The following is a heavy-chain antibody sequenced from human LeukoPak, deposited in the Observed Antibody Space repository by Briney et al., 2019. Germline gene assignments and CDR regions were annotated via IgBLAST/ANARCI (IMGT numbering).Heavy chain of an antibody. Sequence: SETLSLTCAVYGGSFSGYYWSWIRQPPGKGLEWIGEINHSGSTNYNPSLTSRVTISVDTSKNQFSLKLSSVTAADTAVYYCARGLGIVVVVAAHFDYWGQGTLVTVSS. V-gene: IGHV4-34*01. CDR1: GGSFSGYY. J-gene: IGHJ4*02. CDR3: ARGLGIVVVVAAHFDY. D-gene: IGHD2-15*01. CDR2: INHSGST.